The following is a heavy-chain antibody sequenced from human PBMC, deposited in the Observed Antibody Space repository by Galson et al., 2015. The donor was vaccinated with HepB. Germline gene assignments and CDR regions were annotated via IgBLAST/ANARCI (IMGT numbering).Heavy chain of an antibody. Sequence: SLRLSCAASGFSFSDYAMSWVRQAPGKGLEWVSVISGSGGSTYYADSVKGRFTISRDNSKNTLYLQMNCLRAEDTAVYYCAKGESGYCSSSSWTPWFDPWGQGTLVTVSS. CDR3: AKGESGYCSSSSWTPWFDP. CDR2: ISGSGGST. J-gene: IGHJ5*02. CDR1: GFSFSDYA. D-gene: IGHD2-2*01. V-gene: IGHV3-23*01.